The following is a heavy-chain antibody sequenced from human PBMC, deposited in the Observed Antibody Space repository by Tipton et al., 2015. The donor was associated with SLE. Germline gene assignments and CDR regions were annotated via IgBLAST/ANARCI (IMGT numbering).Heavy chain of an antibody. CDR2: IYYSGST. V-gene: IGHV4-59*08. Sequence: TLSLTCTVSGGSISSYYWSWIRQPPGKGLEWIGYIYYSGSTNYNPSLKSRVTISVDTSKNQLSLKLSSVTASDTAVYYCARRRYSSSSRPYWYFDLWGRGTLVTVSS. J-gene: IGHJ2*01. D-gene: IGHD6-6*01. CDR3: ARRRYSSSSRPYWYFDL. CDR1: GGSISSYY.